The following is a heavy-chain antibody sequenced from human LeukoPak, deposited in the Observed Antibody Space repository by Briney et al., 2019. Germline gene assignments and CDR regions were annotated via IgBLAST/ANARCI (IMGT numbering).Heavy chain of an antibody. V-gene: IGHV4-39*07. CDR2: IYYSGNT. CDR1: GGSILSSSYY. D-gene: IGHD6-13*01. CDR3: ARDILATSIAAPYY. Sequence: PSETLSLTCTVSGGSILSSSYYWGWIRQPPGKGLEWIGSIYYSGNTDYNPSLKSRVTMSVDTSKNQFSLRLSSVNAADTAVYYCARDILATSIAAPYYWGQGTLVTVSS. J-gene: IGHJ4*02.